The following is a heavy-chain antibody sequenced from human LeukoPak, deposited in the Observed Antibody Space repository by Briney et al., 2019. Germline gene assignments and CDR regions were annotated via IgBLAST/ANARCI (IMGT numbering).Heavy chain of an antibody. CDR1: GFSFSDYY. J-gene: IGHJ6*02. CDR3: ARDYHYGMDV. CDR2: ISSSGSTI. V-gene: IGHV3-11*01. Sequence: GGSLRLSCAASGFSFSDYYMSWIRQAPGKGLEWVSYISSSGSTIYYADSVKGRSTISRDNAKKSLNLQMNSLRAEDTAVYYCARDYHYGMDVWGQGTTVTVSS.